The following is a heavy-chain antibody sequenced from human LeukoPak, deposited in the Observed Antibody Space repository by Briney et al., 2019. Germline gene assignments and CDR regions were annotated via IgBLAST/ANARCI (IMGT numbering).Heavy chain of an antibody. D-gene: IGHD2-2*01. CDR2: ISSSSSTI. V-gene: IGHV3-48*02. CDR1: GFTFSSYS. Sequence: GGSLRLSCAASGFTFSSYSTNWVRQAPGKGLEWVSYISSSSSTIYYADSVKGRFTISRDNAKNSLYLQMNSLRDEDTAVYYCAKENSRLPAAMFDYWGQGTLVTVSS. J-gene: IGHJ4*02. CDR3: AKENSRLPAAMFDY.